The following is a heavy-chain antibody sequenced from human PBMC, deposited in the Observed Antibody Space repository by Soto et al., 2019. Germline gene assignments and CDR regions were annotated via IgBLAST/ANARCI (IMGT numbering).Heavy chain of an antibody. Sequence: QVQLVQSGAEVKKPGASVKVSCKASGYTFTSYDINWVRQATGQGLEWMGWMNPNSGNTGYAQKFQGRVTMTRNTSISTAYMELSSRRSEDTAVYYCARVRAPREWLPFKGYGMDVWGQGTTVTVSS. D-gene: IGHD5-12*01. CDR3: ARVRAPREWLPFKGYGMDV. CDR1: GYTFTSYD. CDR2: MNPNSGNT. J-gene: IGHJ6*02. V-gene: IGHV1-8*01.